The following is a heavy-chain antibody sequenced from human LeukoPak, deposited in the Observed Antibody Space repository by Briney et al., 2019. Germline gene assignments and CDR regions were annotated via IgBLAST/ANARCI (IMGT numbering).Heavy chain of an antibody. V-gene: IGHV3-21*01. D-gene: IGHD5-12*01. CDR2: ISSSSSYI. CDR1: GFTFSSYS. CDR3: VRAKSPLNIVATMSDY. Sequence: GGSLRLSCAASGFTFSSYSMNWVRQAPGKGLEWVSSISSSSSYIYYADSVKGRFTISRDNAKNSLYLQMNSLRAEDTAVYYCVRAKSPLNIVATMSDYWGQGTLVTVSS. J-gene: IGHJ4*02.